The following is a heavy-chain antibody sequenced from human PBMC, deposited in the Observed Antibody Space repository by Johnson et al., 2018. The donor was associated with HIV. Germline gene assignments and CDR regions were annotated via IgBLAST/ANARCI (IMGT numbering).Heavy chain of an antibody. J-gene: IGHJ3*02. CDR1: GFTFDDYD. CDR2: INWNGGKT. Sequence: MQLVESGGGVVRPGGSLRLSCVASGFTFDDYDMSWVRQAPGKGLEWVSGINWNGGKTGYADSVKGRFTISRDNAKNSLYVQMNSLRAEDTALYFCTRGQYLSPFDAFDIWGQGTMVTVSS. D-gene: IGHD2/OR15-2a*01. V-gene: IGHV3-20*04. CDR3: TRGQYLSPFDAFDI.